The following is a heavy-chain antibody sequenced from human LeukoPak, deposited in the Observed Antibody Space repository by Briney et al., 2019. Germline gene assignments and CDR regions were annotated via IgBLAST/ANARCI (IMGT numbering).Heavy chain of an antibody. D-gene: IGHD3-22*01. V-gene: IGHV1-69*13. Sequence: ASVNVSCKASGGTFSSYAISWVRQAPGQGLEWMGGIIPIFGTANYAQKSQGRVTITADESTSTAYMELSSLRSEDTAVYYCARARLSSGYATVIDYWGQGTLVTVPS. J-gene: IGHJ4*02. CDR3: ARARLSSGYATVIDY. CDR1: GGTFSSYA. CDR2: IIPIFGTA.